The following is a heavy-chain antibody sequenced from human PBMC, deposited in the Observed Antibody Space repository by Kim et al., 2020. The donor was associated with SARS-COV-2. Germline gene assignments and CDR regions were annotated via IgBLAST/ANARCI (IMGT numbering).Heavy chain of an antibody. CDR3: ARSPETTVTNGQAFDI. Sequence: KFQGRVTMTRDTSTSTVYMELSSLRSEDTAVYYCARSPETTVTNGQAFDIWGQGTMVTVSS. D-gene: IGHD4-17*01. J-gene: IGHJ3*02. V-gene: IGHV1-46*01.